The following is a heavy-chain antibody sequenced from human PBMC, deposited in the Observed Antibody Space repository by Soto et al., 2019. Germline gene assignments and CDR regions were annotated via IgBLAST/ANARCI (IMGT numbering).Heavy chain of an antibody. CDR2: INNDGSST. CDR3: ARDRGTGWYYFDY. Sequence: XGSLGLSCAASGFTFSTYWMHGVRQAPGKGLVWVSRINNDGSSTTYADSVKGRFTISRDNAKNTLYLQMDSLRAEDTAVYYCARDRGTGWYYFDYWGQGTLVTVSS. D-gene: IGHD6-19*01. CDR1: GFTFSTYW. V-gene: IGHV3-74*01. J-gene: IGHJ4*02.